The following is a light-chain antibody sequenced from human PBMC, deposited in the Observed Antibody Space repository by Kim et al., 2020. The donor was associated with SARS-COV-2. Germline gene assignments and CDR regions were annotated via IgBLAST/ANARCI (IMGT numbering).Light chain of an antibody. CDR2: GKN. CDR3: NSRDSSDNHVV. V-gene: IGLV3-19*01. Sequence: ALGQTVRITCQGDSLRIYYASWYQQKPGQAPVLVIYGKNNRPSGIPDRFSGSSSGNTASLTITGAQAEDEADYYCNSRDSSDNHVVFGGGTQLTV. J-gene: IGLJ2*01. CDR1: SLRIYY.